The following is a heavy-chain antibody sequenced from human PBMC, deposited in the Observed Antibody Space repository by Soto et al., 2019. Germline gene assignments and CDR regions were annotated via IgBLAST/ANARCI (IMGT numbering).Heavy chain of an antibody. V-gene: IGHV3-30*18. CDR3: AKDFLYYDFWSGPDY. D-gene: IGHD3-3*01. CDR2: ISYDGSNK. CDR1: GFTFSSYG. Sequence: PGGSLRLSCAASGFTFSSYGMHWVRQAPGKGLEWVAVISYDGSNKYYADSVKGRFTISRDNSKNTLYLQMNSLRAEDTAVYYCAKDFLYYDFWSGPDYWGQGTLVTVSS. J-gene: IGHJ4*02.